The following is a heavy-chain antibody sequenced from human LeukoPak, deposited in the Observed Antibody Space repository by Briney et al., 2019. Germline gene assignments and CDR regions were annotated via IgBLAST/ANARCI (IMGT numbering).Heavy chain of an antibody. J-gene: IGHJ4*02. Sequence: GGSLRLSCVASGFTFSGFAMIWVRQAPGKGLQWVSAISGPSSHTYYADSVRGRFTISRDNSRNTLYLQMNSLRAEDTAVYYCAKTVPTDYWGQGTLVTVSS. CDR3: AKTVPTDY. V-gene: IGHV3-23*01. CDR2: ISGPSSHT. D-gene: IGHD4-17*01. CDR1: GFTFSGFA.